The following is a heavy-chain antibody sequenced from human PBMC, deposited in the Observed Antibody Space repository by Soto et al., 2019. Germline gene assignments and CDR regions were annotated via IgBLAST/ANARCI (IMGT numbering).Heavy chain of an antibody. CDR1: GFTFSFYW. V-gene: IGHV3-7*01. J-gene: IGHJ6*03. Sequence: EVQLVESGGGLVQPGGSLRLSCAASGFTFSFYWMSWVRQAPGKGLEWVANIKEDGSEKYYVDSVKGRFTISRDNAKNSLYLQMSRLRAEDTAVYYCARGRMVRGVTFYYYYYMDVWGKGTTVTVS. D-gene: IGHD3-10*01. CDR2: IKEDGSEK. CDR3: ARGRMVRGVTFYYYYYMDV.